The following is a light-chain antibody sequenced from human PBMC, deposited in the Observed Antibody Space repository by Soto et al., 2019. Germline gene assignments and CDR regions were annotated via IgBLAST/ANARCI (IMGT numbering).Light chain of an antibody. Sequence: QSALTQPASVSGSPGQSITISCTGTSSDVGGYNYVSWYQQHPGKAPKLMIYDVSNRPSGVSNRFSGSKSGNTASLTISGLQADDEADYYCSSYTSSSTPNWVFGGGTKVTVL. CDR3: SSYTSSSTPNWV. CDR1: SSDVGGYNY. CDR2: DVS. J-gene: IGLJ3*02. V-gene: IGLV2-14*01.